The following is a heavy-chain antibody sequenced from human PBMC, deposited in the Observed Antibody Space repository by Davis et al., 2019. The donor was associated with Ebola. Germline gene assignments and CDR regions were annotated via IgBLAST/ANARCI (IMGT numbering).Heavy chain of an antibody. D-gene: IGHD3-10*01. CDR3: ARVATMARGYGMDV. CDR2: INPNSGGT. J-gene: IGHJ6*02. V-gene: IGHV1-2*02. Sequence: ASVKVSCKASGYTFTGYYMHWVRQAPGQGLEWMGWINPNSGGTNYAQKFQGRVTMTRDTSISTAYMELSRLRSDDTAVYYCARVATMARGYGMDVWGQGTTVTVSS. CDR1: GYTFTGYY.